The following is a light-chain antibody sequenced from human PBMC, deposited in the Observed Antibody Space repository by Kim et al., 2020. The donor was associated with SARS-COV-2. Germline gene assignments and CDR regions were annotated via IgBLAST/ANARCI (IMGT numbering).Light chain of an antibody. CDR2: QDS. CDR1: KLGDKY. CDR3: QAWDSSTGWV. J-gene: IGLJ3*02. Sequence: SYELTQPPSVSVSPGQTASITCSGDKLGDKYACWYQQKPGQSPVLVIYQDSKRPSAIPERFSGSNSGNTATLTISGTQAMDEADYYCQAWDSSTGWVFGGGTQLTVL. V-gene: IGLV3-1*01.